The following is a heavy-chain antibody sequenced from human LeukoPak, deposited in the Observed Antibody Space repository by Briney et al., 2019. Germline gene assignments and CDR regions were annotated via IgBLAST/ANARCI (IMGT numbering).Heavy chain of an antibody. CDR3: TTDRGVISAFDI. D-gene: IGHD3-10*01. CDR2: ISGSGGST. V-gene: IGHV3-23*01. CDR1: GFTFSSYA. J-gene: IGHJ3*02. Sequence: PGGSLRLSRAAAGFTFSSYAMSWVRQAPGKGLEWVSAISGSGGSTYYADSVKGRFTISRDNSKNTLYLQMNSLKTEDTAVYYCTTDRGVISAFDIWRQGTMVTVSS.